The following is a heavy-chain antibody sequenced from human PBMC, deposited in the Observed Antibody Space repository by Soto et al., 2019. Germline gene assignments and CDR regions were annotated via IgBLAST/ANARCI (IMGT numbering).Heavy chain of an antibody. V-gene: IGHV1-2*02. D-gene: IGHD1-1*01. Sequence: ASVKVSCKASGYTFTSYYMHWVRQAPGQGLEWMEWINPNSGGTNYAQKFQGRVTMTRDTSISTAYMELSRLRSDDTAVYYCARDQLRNYYYYGMDVWGQGTTVTVSS. CDR1: GYTFTSYY. CDR3: ARDQLRNYYYYGMDV. J-gene: IGHJ6*02. CDR2: INPNSGGT.